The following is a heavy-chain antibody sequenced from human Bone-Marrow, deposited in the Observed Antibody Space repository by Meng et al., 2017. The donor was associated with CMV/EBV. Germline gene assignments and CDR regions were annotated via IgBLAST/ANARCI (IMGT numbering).Heavy chain of an antibody. CDR3: ARGYCSSTSCPRYYYGMDV. D-gene: IGHD2-2*01. Sequence: ASVKVSCKASGYTFTSYYMHWVRQAPGQGLEWMGIINPSGGSTSYALKFQGRVTMTRDTSTSTVYMELSSLRSEDTAVYYCARGYCSSTSCPRYYYGMDVWDQGTTVTVSS. CDR1: GYTFTSYY. CDR2: INPSGGST. J-gene: IGHJ6*02. V-gene: IGHV1-46*01.